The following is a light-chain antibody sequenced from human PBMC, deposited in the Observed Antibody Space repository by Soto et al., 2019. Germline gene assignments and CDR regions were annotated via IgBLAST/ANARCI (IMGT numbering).Light chain of an antibody. CDR3: SSYAGSNNFVV. CDR1: SSDVGGYNY. Sequence: QSALTQPPSASGSPGQSVSISCTGTSSDVGGYNYVSWYQQHPGKAPKLIIYEVTKRPSGVPDRFSGSKSGNTASLTVSGLQADDGAEYYCSSYAGSNNFVVFGGGTQLTVL. J-gene: IGLJ2*01. V-gene: IGLV2-8*01. CDR2: EVT.